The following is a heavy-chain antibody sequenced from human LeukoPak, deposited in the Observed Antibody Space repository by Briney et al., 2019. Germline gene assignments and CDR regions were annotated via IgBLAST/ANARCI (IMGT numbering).Heavy chain of an antibody. D-gene: IGHD3-16*01. CDR3: ARDFIPPRGGAFDI. CDR1: GFSVSPNF. J-gene: IGHJ3*02. CDR2: VYSGHNT. V-gene: IGHV3-53*01. Sequence: PGGSLRLSCVASGFSVSPNFMCWIRQSPRRGLEWISVVYSGHNTYYAESVRGRFTISREISKNTVYLQMDRLRAEDTATYYCARDFIPPRGGAFDIWGHGTVVTVSS.